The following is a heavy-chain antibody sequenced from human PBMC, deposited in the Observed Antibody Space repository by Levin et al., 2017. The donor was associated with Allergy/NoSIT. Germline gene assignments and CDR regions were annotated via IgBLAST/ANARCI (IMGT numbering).Heavy chain of an antibody. V-gene: IGHV4-59*01. CDR1: GGSISSYY. Sequence: NPSETLSLTCTVSGGSISSYYWSWIRQPPGKGLEWIGYIYYSGSTNYNPSLKSRVTISVDTSKNQFSLKLSSVTAADTAVYYCARDKSSVWFRDQGAFDIWGQGTMVTVSS. CDR2: IYYSGST. CDR3: ARDKSSVWFRDQGAFDI. J-gene: IGHJ3*02. D-gene: IGHD3-10*01.